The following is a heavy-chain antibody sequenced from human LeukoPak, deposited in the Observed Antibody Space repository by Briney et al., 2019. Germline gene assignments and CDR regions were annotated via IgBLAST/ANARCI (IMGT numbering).Heavy chain of an antibody. CDR3: AKDLYGYVSNWFDP. D-gene: IGHD5-12*01. Sequence: GGSLRLSCVASGFTFSSYAMSWVRQAPGKGLEWVSAISGSGGSTYCADSVKGRFTISRDNSKNTLYLQMNSLRAEDTAVYYCAKDLYGYVSNWFDPWGQGTLVTVSS. CDR1: GFTFSSYA. V-gene: IGHV3-23*01. J-gene: IGHJ5*02. CDR2: ISGSGGST.